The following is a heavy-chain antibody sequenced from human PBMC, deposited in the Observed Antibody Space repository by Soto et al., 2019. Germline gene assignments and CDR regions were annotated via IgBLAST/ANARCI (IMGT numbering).Heavy chain of an antibody. CDR1: GFSLTPGKMG. D-gene: IGHD5-12*01. Sequence: SGPTLVNPTETLTLTCTVSGFSLTPGKMGVSWIRQPPGKALEWLAHIFSDNERSYSTSLQGRLTISKDTSGSQVVLSMTNVDPVDTATYYCGGMNVNSYRLYYAMDVWGQGTKVTVYS. CDR3: GGMNVNSYRLYYAMDV. V-gene: IGHV2-26*01. J-gene: IGHJ6*02. CDR2: IFSDNER.